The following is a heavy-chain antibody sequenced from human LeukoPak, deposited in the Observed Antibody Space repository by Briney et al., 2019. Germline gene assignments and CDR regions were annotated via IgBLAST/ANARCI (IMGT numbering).Heavy chain of an antibody. CDR1: GGTFSSYA. J-gene: IGHJ4*02. CDR3: ARDRDWMTGYHYYFDY. D-gene: IGHD3-9*01. V-gene: IGHV1-69*13. CDR2: IIPIFGTA. Sequence: ASVKVSCKASGGTFSSYAISWVRQAPGQGLEWMGGIIPIFGTANYAQKFQGRVTITADESTSTAYMELSSLRSEDTAVYYCARDRDWMTGYHYYFDYWGQGTLVTVSS.